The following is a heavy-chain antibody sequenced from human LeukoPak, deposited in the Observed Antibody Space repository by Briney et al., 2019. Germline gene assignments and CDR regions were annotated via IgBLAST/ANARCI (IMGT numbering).Heavy chain of an antibody. CDR1: GFTFTTYA. CDR3: AKGNRYDFWSGSGVRIYYFDY. D-gene: IGHD3-3*01. V-gene: IGHV3-64*02. CDR2: ISTNGDST. Sequence: GGSLRLSCAASGFTFTTYAMHWVRQAPGKGLEYVSAISTNGDSTYYADSVKGRFTISRDNSKNTLFLQMGSLRAEDTAVYYCAKGNRYDFWSGSGVRIYYFDYWGQGTLVTVSS. J-gene: IGHJ4*02.